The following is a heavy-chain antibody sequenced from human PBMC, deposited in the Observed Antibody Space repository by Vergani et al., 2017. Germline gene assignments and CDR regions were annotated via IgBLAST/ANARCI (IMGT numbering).Heavy chain of an antibody. D-gene: IGHD6-13*01. Sequence: QLQLQESGPGLVKPSETLSLTCTVSGGSISSSSYYWGWIRQPPGKGLEWIGSIYYSGSTYYNPSLKSRVTISVDTSKNQFSLKLSSVTAADTAVYYCARRVRPHSSWYYFDYWGQGTLVTVSS. CDR1: GGSISSSSYY. J-gene: IGHJ4*02. CDR2: IYYSGST. CDR3: ARRVRPHSSWYYFDY. V-gene: IGHV4-39*01.